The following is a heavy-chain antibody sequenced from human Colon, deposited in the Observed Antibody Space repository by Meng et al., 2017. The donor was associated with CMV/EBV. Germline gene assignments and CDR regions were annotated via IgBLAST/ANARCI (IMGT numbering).Heavy chain of an antibody. CDR2: ASGSGANT. V-gene: IGHV3-23*01. CDR3: TKGGEYSDFWSGQDY. CDR1: GFTFNNYA. J-gene: IGHJ4*02. Sequence: GESLKISCVASGFTFNNYAMSWVRQAPGKGLEWVASASGSGANTFYADSVKGRFIISRENSKNTLYLQMDSLRAEDTAIYYCTKGGEYSDFWSGQDYWGQGTLVTVSS. D-gene: IGHD3-3*01.